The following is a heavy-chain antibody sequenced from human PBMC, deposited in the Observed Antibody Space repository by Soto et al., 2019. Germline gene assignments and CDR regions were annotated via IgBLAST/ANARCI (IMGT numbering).Heavy chain of an antibody. J-gene: IGHJ6*02. V-gene: IGHV1-2*02. D-gene: IGHD1-26*01. CDR2: INPKSAAT. Sequence: GASVKVSCKASGYSVSDYFIQWVRQAPGQGLEWVAWINPKSAATNYAKKFQGRVSLTWDTSFSTAYVELTRLRPDDTAVYYCARIKWGLDYYNGMDVWGQGTTVTVSS. CDR1: GYSVSDYF. CDR3: ARIKWGLDYYNGMDV.